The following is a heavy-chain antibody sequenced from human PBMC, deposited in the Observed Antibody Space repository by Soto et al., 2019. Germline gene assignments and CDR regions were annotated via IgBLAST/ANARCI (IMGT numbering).Heavy chain of an antibody. CDR1: GFTFSSYA. CDR2: VSTSGST. CDR3: AKRSTSYYYMDV. J-gene: IGHJ6*03. Sequence: DVQVLESGGGLVQPGGSLRLSCAGSGFTFSSYAMSWVRQAPGKGLEWVSIVSTSGSTYYAESVKGRFTISRDNSKNTLYMQMNSLRAEDTAVYYCAKRSTSYYYMDVWGKGTTVTVSS. V-gene: IGHV3-23*01.